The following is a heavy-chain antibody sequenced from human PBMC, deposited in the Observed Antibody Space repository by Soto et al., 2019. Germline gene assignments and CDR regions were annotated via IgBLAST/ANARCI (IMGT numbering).Heavy chain of an antibody. D-gene: IGHD3-3*01. CDR3: AKDWTHLDY. Sequence: GGSLRLSCAASGFIFSDYAMNWVRQAPGKGLEWVSLIRGSNENTHYADSVKGRFTISRDNSRNTLYLQMNSLRVEDTAIYYCAKDWTHLDYWGQGTLVTVSS. J-gene: IGHJ4*02. CDR1: GFIFSDYA. V-gene: IGHV3-23*01. CDR2: IRGSNENT.